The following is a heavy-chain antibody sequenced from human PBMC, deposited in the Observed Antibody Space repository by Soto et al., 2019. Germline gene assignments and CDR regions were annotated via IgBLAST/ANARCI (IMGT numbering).Heavy chain of an antibody. CDR3: AKGYFTWLRGRDDAFDI. CDR1: GFTFSSYA. Sequence: GGSLRLSCAASGFTFSSYAMSWVRQAPGKGLEWVSAISGSGGSTYYADSVKGRFTISRDNSKNTLYLQMNSLRAEDTAVYYCAKGYFTWLRGRDDAFDIWGQGTMVTVSS. D-gene: IGHD5-12*01. J-gene: IGHJ3*02. CDR2: ISGSGGST. V-gene: IGHV3-23*01.